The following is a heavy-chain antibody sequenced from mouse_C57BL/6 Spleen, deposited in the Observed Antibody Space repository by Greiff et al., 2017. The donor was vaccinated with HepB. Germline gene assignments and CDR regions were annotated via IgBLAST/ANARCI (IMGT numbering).Heavy chain of an antibody. CDR3: ANLYDGYYENYAMDY. J-gene: IGHJ4*01. Sequence: QVQLKESGPGLVQPSQSLSITCTVSGFSLTSYGVHWVRQSPGKGLEWLGVIWRGGSTDYNAAFMSRLSITKDNSKSQVFFKMNSLQADDTAIYYCANLYDGYYENYAMDYWGQGTSVTVSS. D-gene: IGHD2-3*01. V-gene: IGHV2-5*01. CDR2: IWRGGST. CDR1: GFSLTSYG.